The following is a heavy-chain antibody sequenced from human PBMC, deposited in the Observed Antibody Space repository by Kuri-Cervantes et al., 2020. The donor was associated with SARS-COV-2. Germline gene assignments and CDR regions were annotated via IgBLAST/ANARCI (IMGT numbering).Heavy chain of an antibody. J-gene: IGHJ4*02. V-gene: IGHV3-11*04. D-gene: IGHD6-13*01. CDR2: ISSSGSTI. CDR1: GFTFSDYY. Sequence: GGSLRLSCAASGFTFSDYYMSWIRQAPGKGLEWVSYISSSGSTIYYADSVKGRFTISRDNAKKSLYLQMSSLRDEDTAVYYCARVTYSTSPTPFDFWGQGTLVTVSS. CDR3: ARVTYSTSPTPFDF.